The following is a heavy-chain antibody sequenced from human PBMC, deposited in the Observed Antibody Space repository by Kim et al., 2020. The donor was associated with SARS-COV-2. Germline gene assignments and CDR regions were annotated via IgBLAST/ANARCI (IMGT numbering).Heavy chain of an antibody. D-gene: IGHD3-10*01. CDR3: ARERRDYGSGNFDY. Sequence: SETLSLTCTVSGGSISSGGYYWSWIRQHPGKGLEWIGYIYYSGSTYYNPSLKSRVTISVDTSKNQFSLKLSSVTAADTAVYYCARERRDYGSGNFDYWGQGTLVTVSS. J-gene: IGHJ4*02. CDR1: GGSISSGGYY. V-gene: IGHV4-31*03. CDR2: IYYSGST.